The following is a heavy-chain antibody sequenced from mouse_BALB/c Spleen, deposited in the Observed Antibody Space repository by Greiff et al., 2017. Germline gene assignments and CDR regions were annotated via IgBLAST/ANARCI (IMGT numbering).Heavy chain of an antibody. Sequence: VQLHQSGAELVRPGASVTLSCKASGYTFTDYEMHWVKQTPVHGLEWIGAIDPETGGTAYNQKFKGKATLTADKSSSTAYMELRSLTSEDSAVYYCTSGKGGWYFDVWGAGTTVTVSS. CDR3: TSGKGGWYFDV. CDR1: GYTFTDYE. J-gene: IGHJ1*01. CDR2: IDPETGGT. V-gene: IGHV1-15*01.